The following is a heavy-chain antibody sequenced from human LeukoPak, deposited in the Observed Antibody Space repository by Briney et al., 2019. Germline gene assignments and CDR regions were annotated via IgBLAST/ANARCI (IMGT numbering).Heavy chain of an antibody. CDR2: IYPDDSDT. V-gene: IGHV5-51*01. CDR3: AIFGDKYDSGSYGDS. Sequence: GESLKISCKGFGYTFSNYWIGWVRQMPGKGLEWMGIIYPDDSDTRYSPSFQGQVTISADKSITTAFLQWSSLKASDTAMYYCAIFGDKYDSGSYGDSWGQGTLVTVSS. J-gene: IGHJ4*02. D-gene: IGHD3-10*01. CDR1: GYTFSNYW.